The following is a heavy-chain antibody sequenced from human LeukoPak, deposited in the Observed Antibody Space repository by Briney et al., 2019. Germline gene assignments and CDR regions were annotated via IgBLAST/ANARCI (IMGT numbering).Heavy chain of an antibody. CDR3: VRGGQGDGHSADEAFDI. D-gene: IGHD5-18*01. J-gene: IGHJ3*02. CDR1: GGSIRSSYYY. CDR2: IYYSGST. V-gene: IGHV4-39*01. Sequence: PSETLSLTCTVSGGSIRSSYYYWGWIRQPPGKGLEWIGSIYYSGSTYYNPSLKSRVTISVDTSKNQFSLKLSSVTAADTAVYYCVRGGQGDGHSADEAFDIWGQGTMVTVS.